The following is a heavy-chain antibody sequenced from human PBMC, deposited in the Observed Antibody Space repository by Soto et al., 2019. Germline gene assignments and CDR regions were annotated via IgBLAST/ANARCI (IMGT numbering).Heavy chain of an antibody. D-gene: IGHD5-18*01. CDR1: GYTFTSYY. CDR3: ARELTYCPLANQALDT. V-gene: IGHV1-46*01. J-gene: IGHJ4*03. Sequence: ASVKESCKAAGYTFTSYYMHWVRQAPGQGLEWMGIINPSGGSTSYAQKFQGRVTMTRDTSTSTVYMELSSLRGQDTAVYYCARELTYCPLANQALDTWDQGTGVTISS. CDR2: INPSGGST.